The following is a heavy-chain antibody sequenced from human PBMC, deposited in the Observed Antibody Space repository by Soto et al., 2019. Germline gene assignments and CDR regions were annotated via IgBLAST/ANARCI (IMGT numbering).Heavy chain of an antibody. V-gene: IGHV1-8*01. CDR1: GYTFTSYD. J-gene: IGHJ6*02. Sequence: QVQLVQSGAEVKKPGASVKVSCKASGYTFTSYDINWVRQATGQGLEWMGWMNPNSGNTGYALKFQGRVTMTRNTSISTAYMELSSLRSEDTAVYYCARVGSYYDFWSGYYRGTYYYYYYGMDVWGQGTTVTVSS. CDR2: MNPNSGNT. CDR3: ARVGSYYDFWSGYYRGTYYYYYYGMDV. D-gene: IGHD3-3*01.